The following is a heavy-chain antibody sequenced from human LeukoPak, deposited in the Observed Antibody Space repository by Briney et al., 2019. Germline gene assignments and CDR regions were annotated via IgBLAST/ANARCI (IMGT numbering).Heavy chain of an antibody. D-gene: IGHD4-17*01. CDR3: ARDYGDSGPFDY. CDR1: GYTFTGYY. Sequence: ASVKVSCKASGYTFTGYYMHWVRQAPGQGLEWMGWINPNSGGTNYAQKFRGRVTMTGDTSISTAYMELSRLRSDDTAVYYCARDYGDSGPFDYWGQGTLVTVSS. J-gene: IGHJ4*02. V-gene: IGHV1-2*02. CDR2: INPNSGGT.